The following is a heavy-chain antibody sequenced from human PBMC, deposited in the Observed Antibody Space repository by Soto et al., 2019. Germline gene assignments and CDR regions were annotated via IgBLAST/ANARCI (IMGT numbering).Heavy chain of an antibody. CDR3: ARWYYDSSGYFEVHYYGMDV. CDR1: GYTFTSYA. D-gene: IGHD3-22*01. J-gene: IGHJ6*02. V-gene: IGHV1-3*05. CDR2: INAGNGNT. Sequence: QVQLVQSGAEEKKPGASVKVSCKASGYTFTSYAMHWVRQAPGQRLEWMGWINAGNGNTKYSQKFQGRVTITRDTSXXTXYXXLSSLRSEDTAVYYCARWYYDSSGYFEVHYYGMDVWGQGTTVTVSS.